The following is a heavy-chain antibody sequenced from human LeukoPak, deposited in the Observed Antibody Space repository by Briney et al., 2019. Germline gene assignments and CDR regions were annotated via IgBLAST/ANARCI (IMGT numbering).Heavy chain of an antibody. CDR1: GGSISSHY. J-gene: IGHJ4*02. V-gene: IGHV4-59*11. CDR2: IYYRGGA. D-gene: IGHD3-10*01. Sequence: SETLSLTCTVSGGSISSHYWTWIRQPPGKGLEWIGYIYYRGGANYNPSLQSRVTISVDTSKNQFSLKLSSVTAADTAVYYCARDRGSGSYYNAWGQGTLVTVSS. CDR3: ARDRGSGSYYNA.